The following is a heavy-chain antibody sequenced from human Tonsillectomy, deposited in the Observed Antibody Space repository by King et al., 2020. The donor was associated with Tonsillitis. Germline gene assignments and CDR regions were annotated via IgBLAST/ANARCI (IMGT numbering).Heavy chain of an antibody. CDR2: IIWDSNSI. Sequence: VQLVESGGNLVQPGSSLILSCAASGFTFDDYSMHLVRQAPGEGLAWVSGIIWDSNSIAYADSVKGRFTISRDNAKNSLYLQMNSLRAEDTALYYCAKGPHRSRWVGGLDYWGQGTLVTVSS. V-gene: IGHV3-9*01. J-gene: IGHJ4*02. CDR3: AKGPHRSRWVGGLDY. CDR1: GFTFDDYS. D-gene: IGHD6-13*01.